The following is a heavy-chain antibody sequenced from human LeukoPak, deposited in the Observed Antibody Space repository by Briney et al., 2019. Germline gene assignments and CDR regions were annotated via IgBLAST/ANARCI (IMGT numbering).Heavy chain of an antibody. V-gene: IGHV4-34*01. Sequence: PSETLSLTCAVYGGSFSGYYWSWIRQPPGKGLEWIGEINHSGSTNYNPSLKSRVTISVDTSKNQSSLKLSSVTAADTAVYYCARGLSLITGTTAVVATKGSLDYWGQGTLVTVSS. D-gene: IGHD1-7*01. J-gene: IGHJ4*02. CDR2: INHSGST. CDR1: GGSFSGYY. CDR3: ARGLSLITGTTAVVATKGSLDY.